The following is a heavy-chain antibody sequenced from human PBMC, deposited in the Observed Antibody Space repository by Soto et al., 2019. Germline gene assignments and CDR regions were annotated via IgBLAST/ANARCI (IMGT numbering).Heavy chain of an antibody. V-gene: IGHV3-7*03. J-gene: IGHJ4*02. Sequence: PGGSLRLSCAASGFTFNNYWRTWVRQAPGKGLEWVATIKEDGSDKYYGDSVQGRFTISRDNAKSSLFLQLSTLRAGDTAVYYCVRARIDYWGQGTLVTVSS. D-gene: IGHD2-15*01. CDR1: GFTFNNYW. CDR2: IKEDGSDK. CDR3: VRARIDY.